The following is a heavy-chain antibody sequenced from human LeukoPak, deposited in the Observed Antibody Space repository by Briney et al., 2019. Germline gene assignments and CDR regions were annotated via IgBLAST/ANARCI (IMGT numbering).Heavy chain of an antibody. J-gene: IGHJ5*02. CDR3: ARIYYDSSGYYLWANLHNWFDP. V-gene: IGHV4-38-2*02. CDR1: GYSISSGYY. CDR2: IYHSGST. D-gene: IGHD3-22*01. Sequence: PSETLSLTCTVSGYSISSGYYWGWIRQPPGKGLEWIGSIYHSGSTYYNPSPKSRVTISVDTSKNQFSLKLSSVTAADTAVYYCARIYYDSSGYYLWANLHNWFDPWGQGTLVTVSS.